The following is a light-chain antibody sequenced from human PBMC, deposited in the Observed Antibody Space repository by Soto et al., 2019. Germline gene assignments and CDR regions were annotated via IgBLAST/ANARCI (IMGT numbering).Light chain of an antibody. V-gene: IGKV3-20*01. CDR2: GAS. J-gene: IGKJ2*01. Sequence: EIVLTQSPGTLSLSPGERATLSCRASQSVGSSYLAWFQQKPGQAPMLLIYGASSRATGIPDRFSGSGSGTDFTLTISRLEPEDFAVYYCQHYGSSSYTFGQGTKLDIK. CDR1: QSVGSSY. CDR3: QHYGSSSYT.